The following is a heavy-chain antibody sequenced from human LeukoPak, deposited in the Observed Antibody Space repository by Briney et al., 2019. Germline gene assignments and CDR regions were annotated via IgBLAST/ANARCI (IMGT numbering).Heavy chain of an antibody. V-gene: IGHV4-39*07. Sequence: SETLSLTCTVSGGSISSSSYYWGWIRQPPGKGLEWIGSIYYSGSTYYNPSLKSRVTISVDTSKNQFSLKLSSVTAADTAVYYCARPSLYNNWFDPWGQGTLVTVSS. J-gene: IGHJ5*02. CDR3: ARPSLYNNWFDP. CDR2: IYYSGST. D-gene: IGHD3-16*01. CDR1: GGSISSSSYY.